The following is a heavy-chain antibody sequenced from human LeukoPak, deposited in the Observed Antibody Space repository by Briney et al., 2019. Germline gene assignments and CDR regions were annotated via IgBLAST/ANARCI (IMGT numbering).Heavy chain of an antibody. V-gene: IGHV3-21*01. D-gene: IGHD4-17*01. CDR2: ISSSSSYI. Sequence: GGSLRLSCAASGFTFSSYSMNWVRQVPGKGLEWVSSISSSSSYIYYADSVKGRFTISRDNAKNSLYLQMNSLRAEDTAVYYCARVLVLPRRNDYGDYEFDYWGQGTLVTVSS. CDR3: ARVLVLPRRNDYGDYEFDY. CDR1: GFTFSSYS. J-gene: IGHJ4*02.